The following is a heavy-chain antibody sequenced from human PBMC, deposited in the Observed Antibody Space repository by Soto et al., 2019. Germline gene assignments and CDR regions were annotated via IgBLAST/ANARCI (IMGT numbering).Heavy chain of an antibody. D-gene: IGHD2-21*02. CDR2: IIPIFGTA. CDR3: AGFHFGGDCYSAEYWYFAL. V-gene: IGHV1-69*13. J-gene: IGHJ2*01. Sequence: SVKVSCKASGVTLSSYAISWLRQDPGQGLEWMGGIIPIFGTANYAHKFQGRVTITADESTSTEYMEQSSLXSKDTAVYECAGFHFGGDCYSAEYWYFALWRRGTVVTVPS. CDR1: GVTLSSYA.